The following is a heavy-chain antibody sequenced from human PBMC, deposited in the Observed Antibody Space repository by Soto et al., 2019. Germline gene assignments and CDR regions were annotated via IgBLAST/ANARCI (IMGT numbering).Heavy chain of an antibody. Sequence: GGSLRLSCAASGFTFSSYAMSWVRQAPGKGLEWVSAISGSGGSTYYADSVKGRFTISRDNSKNTLYLQMNSLRAEDTAVYYCAKDPQYCISTGCSKNYIRYFDTPQISYFDYWGQGTLVTVSS. J-gene: IGHJ4*02. CDR2: ISGSGGST. V-gene: IGHV3-23*01. CDR3: AKDPQYCISTGCSKNYIRYFDTPQISYFDY. D-gene: IGHD2-2*01. CDR1: GFTFSSYA.